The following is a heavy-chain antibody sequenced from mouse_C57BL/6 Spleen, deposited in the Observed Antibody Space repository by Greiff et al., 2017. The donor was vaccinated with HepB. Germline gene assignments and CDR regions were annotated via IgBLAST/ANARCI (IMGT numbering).Heavy chain of an antibody. CDR1: GYTFTSYW. CDR2: INPSNGGT. V-gene: IGHV1-53*01. Sequence: QVQLQQPGTELVKPGASVKLSCKASGYTFTSYWMHWVKQRPGQGLEWIGNINPSNGGTNYNEKFKSKATLTVNKYSSTAYMQRSSQTSEDSAVYYWARCSYDHTGYAYWGQGTPVTVSA. CDR3: ARCSYDHTGYAY. J-gene: IGHJ3*01. D-gene: IGHD2-3*01.